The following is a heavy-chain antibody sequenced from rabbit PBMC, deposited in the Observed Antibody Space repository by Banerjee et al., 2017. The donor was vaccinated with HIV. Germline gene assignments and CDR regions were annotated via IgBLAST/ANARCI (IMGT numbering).Heavy chain of an antibody. J-gene: IGHJ4*01. CDR2: IGAGSSSRT. CDR3: ARAPDVSGSGYWSFFNL. D-gene: IGHD1-1*01. CDR1: GFSFSYNHY. V-gene: IGHV1S45*01. Sequence: QEQLVESGGGLVQPEGSLTLTCTASGFSFSYNHYMCWVRQAPGKGLEWIACIGAGSSSRTYYASWAIGRFTISKTSSTTVTLQMTSLTAADTATYFCARAPDVSGSGYWSFFNLWGQGTLVTVS.